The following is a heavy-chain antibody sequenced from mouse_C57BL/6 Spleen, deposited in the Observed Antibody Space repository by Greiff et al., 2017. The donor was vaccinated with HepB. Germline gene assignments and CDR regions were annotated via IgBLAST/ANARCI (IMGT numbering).Heavy chain of an antibody. V-gene: IGHV3-6*01. CDR1: GYSITSGYY. Sequence: EVKLQESGPGLVKPSQSLSLTCSVTGYSITSGYYWNWIRQFPGNKLEWMGYISYDGSNNYNPSLKNRISITRDTSKNQFFLKLNSVTTEDTATYYCASWVGYAMDYWGQGTSVTVSS. CDR2: ISYDGSN. J-gene: IGHJ4*01. D-gene: IGHD1-1*02. CDR3: ASWVGYAMDY.